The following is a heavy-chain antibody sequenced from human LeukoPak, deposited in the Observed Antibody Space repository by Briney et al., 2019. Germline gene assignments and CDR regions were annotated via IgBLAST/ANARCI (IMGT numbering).Heavy chain of an antibody. CDR2: VNHSGST. CDR1: GGSFSRYY. CDR3: ARPTKQSYYMDV. V-gene: IGHV4-34*01. Sequence: SETLSLTCAVYGGSFSRYYWSWIRQPPGKGLEWIGEVNHSGSTNYNPSLKSRVTISVDTSKNQFSLKLSSVTAADTAVYYCARPTKQSYYMDVWGKGTTATISS. D-gene: IGHD6-13*01. J-gene: IGHJ6*03.